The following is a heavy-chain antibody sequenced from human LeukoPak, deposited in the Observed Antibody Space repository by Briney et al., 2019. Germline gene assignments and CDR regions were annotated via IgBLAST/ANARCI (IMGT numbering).Heavy chain of an antibody. CDR2: IYYSGST. V-gene: IGHV4-59*08. D-gene: IGHD3-3*01. CDR1: GGSISSYY. J-gene: IGHJ4*02. CDR3: AGLGGYYYMGDY. Sequence: SETLSLTCTVSGGSISSYYWSWIRQPPGKGLEWIGYIYYSGSTNYNPSLKSRVTISVDTSKNQFSLKLSSVTAADTAVYYCAGLGGYYYMGDYWGQGTLVTVSS.